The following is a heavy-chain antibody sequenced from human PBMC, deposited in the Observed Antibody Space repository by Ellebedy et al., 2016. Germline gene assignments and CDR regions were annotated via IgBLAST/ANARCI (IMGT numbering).Heavy chain of an antibody. V-gene: IGHV4-34*01. J-gene: IGHJ4*02. CDR2: INHSGST. CDR1: GGSFSGYY. D-gene: IGHD3-10*01. CDR3: ALWFGGPSYYFDY. Sequence: SETLSLTCAVYGGSFSGYYWSWIRQPPGKGLEWIGEINHSGSTNYNPSLKSRVTISVDTSKNQFSLKLSSVTAADTAVYYCALWFGGPSYYFDYWGQGTLVTVSS.